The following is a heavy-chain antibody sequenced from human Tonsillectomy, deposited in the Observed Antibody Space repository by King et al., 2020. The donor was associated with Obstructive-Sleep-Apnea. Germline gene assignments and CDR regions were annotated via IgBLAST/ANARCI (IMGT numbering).Heavy chain of an antibody. CDR2: ISYDGSFK. J-gene: IGHJ6*02. V-gene: IGHV3-30*09. CDR1: VVTLSNYD. D-gene: IGHD3-22*01. Sequence: HVQLVESGGGVVQPGRSLRLSCAASVVTLSNYDMHWVRQAPGQGLEWVAVISYDGSFKYYVESGRGPFVISRANSKNTLYLQMDSLSPEDTAVYYCARVREPFCDSSRRDYYGLDVWGQGATVTVSS. CDR3: ARVREPFCDSSRRDYYGLDV.